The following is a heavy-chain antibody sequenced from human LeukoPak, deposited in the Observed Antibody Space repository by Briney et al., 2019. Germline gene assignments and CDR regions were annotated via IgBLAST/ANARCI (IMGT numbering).Heavy chain of an antibody. J-gene: IGHJ2*01. Sequence: GESLKISCKGSGYTFATYWIGWVRQMPGKGLEWMGIIYPGDSDTRYSPSFQGQVTISAVKSLSTTYLQWSGLKASDTAIYYCARSPSVPGGNSYFDLWGRGTLVTVSS. CDR1: GYTFATYW. CDR3: ARSPSVPGGNSYFDL. CDR2: IYPGDSDT. V-gene: IGHV5-51*01. D-gene: IGHD3-16*01.